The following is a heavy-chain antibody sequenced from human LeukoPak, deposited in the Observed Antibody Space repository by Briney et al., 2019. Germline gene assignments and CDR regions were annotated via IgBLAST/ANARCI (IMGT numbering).Heavy chain of an antibody. J-gene: IGHJ4*02. CDR3: ARHPYNWNDFHPLHFDY. CDR1: GDSISSSGYY. Sequence: SGTLSLTCTVSGDSISSSGYYWGWIRQPPGKGLDWIGSMYYSGSTYYNPSLKSRVTISVDTSKYQFSLKLSSVTAADTAVYYCARHPYNWNDFHPLHFDYWGQGTLVTVSS. CDR2: MYYSGST. V-gene: IGHV4-39*01. D-gene: IGHD1-1*01.